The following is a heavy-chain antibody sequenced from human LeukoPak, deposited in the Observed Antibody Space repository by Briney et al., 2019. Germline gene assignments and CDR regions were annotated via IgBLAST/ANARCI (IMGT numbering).Heavy chain of an antibody. V-gene: IGHV1-69*01. CDR3: ARWAYYYESSGYKYYFDY. Sequence: GASVKVSCKASGGTLCSDAISWVRQAPGQGLEWMGGIIPIFGTANYAQNFQGRVTITADESTSTAYMELSSLRSEDTAVYYCARWAYYYESSGYKYYFDYWGQGTLVTVST. J-gene: IGHJ4*02. CDR1: GGTLCSDA. D-gene: IGHD3-22*01. CDR2: IIPIFGTA.